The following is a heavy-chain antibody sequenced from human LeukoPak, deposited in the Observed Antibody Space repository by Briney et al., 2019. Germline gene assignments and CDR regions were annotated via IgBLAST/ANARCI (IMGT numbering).Heavy chain of an antibody. J-gene: IGHJ4*02. D-gene: IGHD5-24*01. Sequence: ASVKVSCEASGYTFTNYYIHWVRQTPGQGLEWMGIINLSGGSTSYAQKLQGRVTMTRDTSTSTVYMELSSLRSEDTAVYYCARGGKGNADGYNQALNYWGQGTLVTVSS. CDR2: INLSGGST. CDR1: GYTFTNYY. CDR3: ARGGKGNADGYNQALNY. V-gene: IGHV1-46*01.